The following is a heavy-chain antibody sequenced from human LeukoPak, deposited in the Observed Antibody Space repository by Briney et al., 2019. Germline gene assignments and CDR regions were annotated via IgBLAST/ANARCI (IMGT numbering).Heavy chain of an antibody. CDR2: IKQDGREK. Sequence: GGPLRLSCAASRFTFSNYWMTWVRQAPGKGLEWVANIKQDGREKYYVDSVKGRFTISRDNAKNSLYLQMNGLRAEDTAVYYCARDTVGAVYNWFDPWGQGTLVTVSS. D-gene: IGHD1-26*01. V-gene: IGHV3-7*01. CDR3: ARDTVGAVYNWFDP. CDR1: RFTFSNYW. J-gene: IGHJ5*02.